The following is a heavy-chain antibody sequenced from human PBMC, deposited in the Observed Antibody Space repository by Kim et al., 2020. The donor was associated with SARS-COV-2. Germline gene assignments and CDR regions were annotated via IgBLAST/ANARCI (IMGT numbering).Heavy chain of an antibody. J-gene: IGHJ4*02. CDR3: AKDPGNYYGSGSYYKY. Sequence: SVKGRFTISRDNSKNALYLQMNSLRAEDTAVYYCAKDPGNYYGSGSYYKYWGQGTLVTVSS. V-gene: IGHV3-23*01. D-gene: IGHD3-10*01.